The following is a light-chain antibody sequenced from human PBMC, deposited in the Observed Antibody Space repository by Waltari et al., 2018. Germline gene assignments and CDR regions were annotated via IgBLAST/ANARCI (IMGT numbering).Light chain of an antibody. CDR1: QSINSN. CDR2: EAS. V-gene: IGKV3-15*01. J-gene: IGKJ1*01. Sequence: IVMTQSPATLSVSPGEGATLSCRASQSINSNVACFQQKPGQSPRLLIYEASTRATGVPARFSGIGSGTDFTLTISSLQSEDSATYYCQQYNNGPPETFGQGTKVEIK. CDR3: QQYNNGPPET.